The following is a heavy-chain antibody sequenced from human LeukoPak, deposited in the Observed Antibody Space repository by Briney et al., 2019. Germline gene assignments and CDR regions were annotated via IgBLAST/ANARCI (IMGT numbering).Heavy chain of an antibody. J-gene: IGHJ4*02. Sequence: GGSLRLSCAASGFTFSNYWMHWVRQAPGKGLVWVSRINSDGSNTSYADSVKGRFTISRDNAKNTLYLQMNSLRAEDTAVYYCARERTSGWDAFDFWGQGTLVTVSS. V-gene: IGHV3-74*01. CDR3: ARERTSGWDAFDF. CDR2: INSDGSNT. CDR1: GFTFSNYW. D-gene: IGHD6-19*01.